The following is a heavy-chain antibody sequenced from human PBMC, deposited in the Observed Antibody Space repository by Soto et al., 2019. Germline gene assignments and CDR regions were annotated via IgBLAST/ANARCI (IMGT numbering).Heavy chain of an antibody. J-gene: IGHJ6*02. CDR1: GYTFTSYG. CDR2: ISAYNGNT. D-gene: IGHD6-13*01. Sequence: ASVKVSCKASGYTFTSYGISWVRQAPGQGLEWMGWISAYNGNTNYAQKLQGRVTMTTDTSTSTAYMELRSPRSDDTAVYYCERDYESSSWYVQLAGGMDVWGQGTTVTVSS. CDR3: ERDYESSSWYVQLAGGMDV. V-gene: IGHV1-18*04.